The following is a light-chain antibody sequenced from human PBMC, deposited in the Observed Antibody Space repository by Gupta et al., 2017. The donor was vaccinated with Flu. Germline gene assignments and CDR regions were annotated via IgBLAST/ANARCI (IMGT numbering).Light chain of an antibody. V-gene: IGLV2-14*01. J-gene: IGLJ2*01. CDR2: EVS. CDR3: SSYTSSRILVV. CDR1: SSDVGGYNY. Sequence: QSALPQPASVSASPGPSITISCTGPSSDVGGYNYVSWYQQHPGIAPKLMIYEVSNRPSGVSNRFSGSKSGNTASLTISGLQAEDEADYYCSSYTSSRILVVFGGGTKLTVL.